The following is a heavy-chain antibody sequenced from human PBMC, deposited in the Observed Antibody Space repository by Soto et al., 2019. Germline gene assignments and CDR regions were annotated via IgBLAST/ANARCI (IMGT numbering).Heavy chain of an antibody. CDR1: GYSCTSYW. V-gene: IGHV5-51*01. Sequence: PGGSLKISCSGSGYSCTSYWIGWVRQMPWKGLEWMGIIFPGDADTRYSPSFQGQVTISADKSISTAYLQWSSLKASDTAMYYCAREPTSTRSTRSNFYYYGMDVWGQGTTVTVSS. D-gene: IGHD2-2*01. CDR2: IFPGDADT. CDR3: AREPTSTRSTRSNFYYYGMDV. J-gene: IGHJ6*02.